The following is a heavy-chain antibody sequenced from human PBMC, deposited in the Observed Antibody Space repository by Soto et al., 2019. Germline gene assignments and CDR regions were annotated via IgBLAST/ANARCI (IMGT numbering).Heavy chain of an antibody. CDR1: GYTFTGYY. J-gene: IGHJ3*02. CDR3: ARVSRSSLGAFDI. D-gene: IGHD3-16*01. V-gene: IGHV1-2*04. CDR2: INPNSGGT. Sequence: ASVKVSCKASGYTFTGYYMHWVRQAPGQGLEWMGWINPNSGGTNYAQKFQGWVTMTRDTSISTAYMELSRLRSDDTAVYYCARVSRSSLGAFDIWGQGTMVTVSS.